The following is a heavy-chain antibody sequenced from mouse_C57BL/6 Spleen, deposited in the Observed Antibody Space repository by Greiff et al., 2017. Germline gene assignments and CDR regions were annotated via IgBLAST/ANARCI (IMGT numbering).Heavy chain of an antibody. V-gene: IGHV1-26*01. Sequence: EVQLQQSGPELVKPGASVKISCKASGYTFTDYYMNWVKQSHGKSLEWIGDINPNNGGTSYNQKFKGKATLTVDKSSSTAYTELRSLTSEDSAVYYCARNGYYWFAYWGQGTLVTVSA. J-gene: IGHJ3*01. CDR2: INPNNGGT. D-gene: IGHD2-3*01. CDR1: GYTFTDYY. CDR3: ARNGYYWFAY.